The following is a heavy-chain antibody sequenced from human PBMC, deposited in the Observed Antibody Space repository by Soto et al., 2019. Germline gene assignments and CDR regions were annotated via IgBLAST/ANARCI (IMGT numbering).Heavy chain of an antibody. CDR1: GFTFSRYG. D-gene: IGHD1-26*01. Sequence: QVQLVESGGGVVQPGRSLRLSCAASGFTFSRYGMHWVRQAPGKGLQWVAVIWFDGSNKFYADSVTGRFTISRDNSNNMLYLQMNSLRAEDTAVYCCARATNSQFDPWGQGTLVTVSS. CDR3: ARATNSQFDP. V-gene: IGHV3-33*01. J-gene: IGHJ5*02. CDR2: IWFDGSNK.